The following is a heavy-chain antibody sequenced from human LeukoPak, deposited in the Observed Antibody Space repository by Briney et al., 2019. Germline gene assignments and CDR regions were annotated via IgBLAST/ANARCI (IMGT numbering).Heavy chain of an antibody. CDR2: ISYDGSNK. D-gene: IGHD6-13*01. V-gene: IGHV3-30*03. CDR1: GFTFSSYG. CDR3: AREMSSSSCIDY. Sequence: GGSLRLSCAASGFTFSSYGMHWVRQAPGKGLEWVAVISYDGSNKYYADSVKGRFTISRDNAKNTLYLQMNSLRAEDTAVYYCAREMSSSSCIDYWGQGTLVTVSS. J-gene: IGHJ4*02.